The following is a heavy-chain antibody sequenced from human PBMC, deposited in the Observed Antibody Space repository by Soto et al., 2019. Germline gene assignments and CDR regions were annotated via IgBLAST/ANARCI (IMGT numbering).Heavy chain of an antibody. Sequence: SETLSLTCAVSCDSITSIYHWAWIRHPPWRGLEWVASIYHSGTNYYNPSLKSRVTISVDTSKNQFSMNLRSVTAADSAVYYCARSREFEYWSQGTLVTFSS. J-gene: IGHJ4*02. CDR2: IYHSGTN. CDR3: ARSREFEY. CDR1: CDSITSIYH. V-gene: IGHV4-38-2*01.